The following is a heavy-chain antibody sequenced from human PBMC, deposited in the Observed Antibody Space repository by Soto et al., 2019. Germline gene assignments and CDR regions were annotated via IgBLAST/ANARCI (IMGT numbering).Heavy chain of an antibody. V-gene: IGHV1-69*13. CDR3: AIEEAMVRGVIIGSRDYYGMDV. J-gene: IGHJ6*02. CDR1: GGTFSSYA. Sequence: ASVKVSCKASGGTFSSYAISWVRQAPGQGLEWMGGIIPIFGTANYAQKFQGRVTITADESTSTAYMELSSLRSEDTAVYYCAIEEAMVRGVIIGSRDYYGMDVWGQGPRSPSP. CDR2: IIPIFGTA. D-gene: IGHD3-10*01.